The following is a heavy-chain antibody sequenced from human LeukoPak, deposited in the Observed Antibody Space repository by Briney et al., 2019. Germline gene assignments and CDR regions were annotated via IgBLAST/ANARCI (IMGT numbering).Heavy chain of an antibody. CDR3: ARARRIVGDTTAYYGMDV. Sequence: PGGSLRLSCAASGFTFSRYWMRGVGQARGXGVEGGANIKKDGSEKYYVASVQGRFTTSRDNAQPSMYLPMNSPRAEDTAVYYCARARRIVGDTTAYYGMDVWGQGTTVTVSS. J-gene: IGHJ6*02. V-gene: IGHV3-7*05. CDR2: IKKDGSEK. D-gene: IGHD1-26*01. CDR1: GFTFSRYW.